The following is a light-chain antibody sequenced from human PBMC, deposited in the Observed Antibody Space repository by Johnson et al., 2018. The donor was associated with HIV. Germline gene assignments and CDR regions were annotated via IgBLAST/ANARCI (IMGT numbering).Light chain of an antibody. V-gene: IGLV1-51*01. CDR3: GTWDSSLSAYV. CDR1: SSNIGNNY. J-gene: IGLJ1*01. CDR2: DNN. Sequence: QSVLTQPPSVSAAPGQKVTISCSGSSSNIGNNYVSWYQQLPGTAPKLLIYDNNKRPSGIPDRFSGSKSGTSATLGITGIQTGDEADDYCGTWDSSLSAYVFGTGTKVTVL.